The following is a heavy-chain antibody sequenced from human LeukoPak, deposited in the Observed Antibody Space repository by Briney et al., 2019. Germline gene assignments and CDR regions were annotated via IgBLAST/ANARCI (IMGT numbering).Heavy chain of an antibody. CDR3: AKDREISSGYHYFDY. D-gene: IGHD3-22*01. CDR2: ISRSGSTK. CDR1: GFTFSDYN. J-gene: IGHJ4*02. V-gene: IGHV3-11*04. Sequence: PGGSLRLSCAASGFTFSDYNMRWIRQAPGKGLEWVSSISRSGSTKYYADSVKGRFTISRDNSKNTLYLQMNSLRAEDTAVYYCAKDREISSGYHYFDYWGQGTLVTVSS.